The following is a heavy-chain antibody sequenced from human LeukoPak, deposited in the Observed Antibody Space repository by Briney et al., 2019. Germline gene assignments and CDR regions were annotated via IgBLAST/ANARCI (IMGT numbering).Heavy chain of an antibody. CDR1: RYTLTELS. D-gene: IGHD4-23*01. V-gene: IGHV1-24*01. Sequence: VASVKVSCKVSRYTLTELSMHWVRQAPGKGLEWMGGFDPEDGETIYAQKFQGRVTMTEDTSTDTAYMELSSLRSEDTAVYYCATVPSGNRDYWGQGTLVTVSS. J-gene: IGHJ4*02. CDR3: ATVPSGNRDY. CDR2: FDPEDGET.